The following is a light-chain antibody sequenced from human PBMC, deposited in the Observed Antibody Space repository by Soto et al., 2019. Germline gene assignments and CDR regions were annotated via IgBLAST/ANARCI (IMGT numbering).Light chain of an antibody. Sequence: VLTQPRSVSGSPGQSVTISCTGTSSDVGGYNYVSWYQQHPGKAPKLMIYDVNKRPSGVPDRFSGSKSGNTASLTISGLQAEDEADYYCCSYAGSYTLVFGTGTKVTVL. CDR3: CSYAGSYTLV. J-gene: IGLJ1*01. CDR2: DVN. CDR1: SSDVGGYNY. V-gene: IGLV2-11*01.